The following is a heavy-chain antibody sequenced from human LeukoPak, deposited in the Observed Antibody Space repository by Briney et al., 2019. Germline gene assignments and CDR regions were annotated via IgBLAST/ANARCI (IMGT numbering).Heavy chain of an antibody. D-gene: IGHD1-1*01. CDR3: ARDRTFFDY. V-gene: IGHV1-2*02. J-gene: IGHJ4*02. Sequence: ASVKVSCKSSGYTFTDYYMRWVRQAPGQGLEWMGWINPNSGGTNYAQKFQGRVTMTRDTSISTAYMELSRLRSDDTAVYYCARDRTFFDYWGQGTLVTVSS. CDR2: INPNSGGT. CDR1: GYTFTDYY.